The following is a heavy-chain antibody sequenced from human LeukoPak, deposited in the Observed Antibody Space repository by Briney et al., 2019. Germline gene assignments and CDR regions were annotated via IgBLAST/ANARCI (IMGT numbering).Heavy chain of an antibody. J-gene: IGHJ4*02. CDR3: AKDTNDYGSGIDY. V-gene: IGHV3-9*01. CDR2: ISWNSGSI. Sequence: GGSLRLSCAASGFTFDDYAMHWVRQAPGKGLEWVSGISWNSGSIGYADSVKGRFTISRDNAKNSLYLQMNSLRAEDTALYYCAKDTNDYGSGIDYWGQGTLVIVSS. CDR1: GFTFDDYA. D-gene: IGHD3-10*01.